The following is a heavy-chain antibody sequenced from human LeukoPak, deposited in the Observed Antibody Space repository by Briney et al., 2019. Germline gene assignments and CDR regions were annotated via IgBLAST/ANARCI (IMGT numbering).Heavy chain of an antibody. CDR3: ARDFDSGNDYGDYFFDY. CDR2: IGTAGDT. J-gene: IGHJ4*02. CDR1: GFTFSSYD. Sequence: GGSLRLSCAASGFTFSSYDMHWVRQATGKGLEWVSAIGTAGDTYYPGSVKGRFTISRENAKNSLYLQMNSLRAGDTAVYYCARDFDSGNDYGDYFFDYWGQGTLVTVSS. V-gene: IGHV3-13*01. D-gene: IGHD4-17*01.